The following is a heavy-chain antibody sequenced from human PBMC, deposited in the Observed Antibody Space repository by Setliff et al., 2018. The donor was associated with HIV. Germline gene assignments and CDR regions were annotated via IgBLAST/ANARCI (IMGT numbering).Heavy chain of an antibody. V-gene: IGHV1-46*01. CDR3: ARGVRVAGTWVDI. CDR1: GYTFIDYY. CDR2: INPSGGST. J-gene: IGHJ3*02. Sequence: ASVKVSCKASGYTFIDYYMHWVRQAPGQGLEWMGMINPSGGSTSYAQNFQGRVTMTRDTSTHTVYMELTSLRSDDTAVYYCARGVRVAGTWVDIWGQGTMVTVSS. D-gene: IGHD6-19*01.